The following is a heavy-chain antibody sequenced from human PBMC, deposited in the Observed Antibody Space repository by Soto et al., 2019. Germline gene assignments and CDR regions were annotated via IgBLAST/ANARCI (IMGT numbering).Heavy chain of an antibody. CDR3: ARAGYLRRWFDP. J-gene: IGHJ5*02. Sequence: PSETLSLTCAVYVGSFSGYYWSWIRQPPGKGLEWIGEINHSGSTNYNPSLKSRVTISVDTSKNQFSLKLSSVTAADTAVYYCARAGYLRRWFDPWGQGTLVTVSS. D-gene: IGHD1-1*01. V-gene: IGHV4-34*01. CDR2: INHSGST. CDR1: VGSFSGYY.